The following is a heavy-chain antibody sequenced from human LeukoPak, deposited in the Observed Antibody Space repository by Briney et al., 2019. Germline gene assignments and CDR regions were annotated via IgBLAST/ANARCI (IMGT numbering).Heavy chain of an antibody. J-gene: IGHJ6*03. D-gene: IGHD1-7*01. CDR3: ARVGGMRTGTTYYYYMDV. V-gene: IGHV3-7*01. CDR1: GFTFSSYW. Sequence: GGSLRLSCVASGFTFSSYWMSWVGQAPGKGLEWVANIKQDGSEEYYVDSVKVRFTISRDNAKTSLYLKMNSLRAEDTAVYYCARVGGMRTGTTYYYYMDVWGKGTTVTVSS. CDR2: IKQDGSEE.